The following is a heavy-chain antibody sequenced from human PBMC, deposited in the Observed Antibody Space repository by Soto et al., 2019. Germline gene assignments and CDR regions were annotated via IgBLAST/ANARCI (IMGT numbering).Heavy chain of an antibody. CDR2: ISPYNGNT. J-gene: IGHJ5*02. V-gene: IGHV1-18*04. CDR3: ARDQNFFDSSGYYDH. Sequence: QIQLVQSAAEVKKPGASVKVSCKTSGYTFVSYGISWVRQAPGQGLEWMGWISPYNGNTNFAQRFRGRVTLTTDTSTDIVYMDLASLKSDDTAVYDCARDQNFFDSSGYYDHWGPGTLITVSS. CDR1: GYTFVSYG. D-gene: IGHD3-22*01.